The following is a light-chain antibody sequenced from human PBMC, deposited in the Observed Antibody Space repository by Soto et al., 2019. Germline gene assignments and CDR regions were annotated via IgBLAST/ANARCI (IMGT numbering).Light chain of an antibody. J-gene: IGKJ4*01. CDR3: QQRSSWPLT. CDR1: LSVGSY. V-gene: IGKV3-11*01. CDR2: DAS. Sequence: EIVLTQSPATLSLSPGERATLSCRASLSVGSYLAWYQQRPGQTPSLLSYDASNRAPGIPARFSGSGSGTDFTLTISSLEPEDFAVYYCQQRSSWPLTFGGGTKVEL.